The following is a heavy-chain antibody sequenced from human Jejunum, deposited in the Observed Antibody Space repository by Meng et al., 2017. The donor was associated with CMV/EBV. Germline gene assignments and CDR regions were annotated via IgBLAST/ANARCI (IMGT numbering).Heavy chain of an antibody. CDR2: VRASGESS. J-gene: IGHJ4*01. CDR3: ATSYGPGGY. Sequence: LSCTASGFPFTNCAMSWVRQAPGKGLEWVSTVRASGESSYYADSVKGRFAIFRDNSKNTLYLEMNNLRAEDTAIYYCATSYGPGGYWGHGTLVTVSS. V-gene: IGHV3-23*01. D-gene: IGHD3-10*01. CDR1: GFPFTNCA.